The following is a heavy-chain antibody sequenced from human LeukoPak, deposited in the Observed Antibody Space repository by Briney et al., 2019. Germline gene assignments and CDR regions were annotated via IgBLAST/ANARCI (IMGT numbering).Heavy chain of an antibody. J-gene: IGHJ5*02. CDR2: INSDGSRT. D-gene: IGHD2-8*02. CDR3: ARVLTGSWDWFDP. V-gene: IGHV3-74*01. CDR1: KFSFSSYW. Sequence: GGSLRLSCAASKFSFSSYWMHWVRQAPGKGLVWVSRINSDGSRTNYADSVKGRFSISRDNAKNTLYLQMSSLRAEDTAVYYCARVLTGSWDWFDPWGQGTLVTVSS.